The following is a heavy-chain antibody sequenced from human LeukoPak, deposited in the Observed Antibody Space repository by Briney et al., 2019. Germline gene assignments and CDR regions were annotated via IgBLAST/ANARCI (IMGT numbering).Heavy chain of an antibody. J-gene: IGHJ4*02. CDR3: ARDDAGDYGGNSFGFDY. V-gene: IGHV3-21*01. CDR2: ISSSSNYI. Sequence: GGSLRLSCAASGFTFSSYSMNWVRQAPGKGLEWVSSISSSSNYIYYADSVKGRFTISRDNAKNSLYLQMNSLRAEDTAVYYCARDDAGDYGGNSFGFDYWGQGTLVTVSS. CDR1: GFTFSSYS. D-gene: IGHD4-23*01.